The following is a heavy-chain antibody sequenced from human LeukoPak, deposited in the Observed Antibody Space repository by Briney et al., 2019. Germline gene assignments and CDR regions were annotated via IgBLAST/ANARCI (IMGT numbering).Heavy chain of an antibody. Sequence: PSETLSLTCAVYGGSFSGYYWSWIRQPPGKGLEWIGEINHSGSTNYNPSLKSRVTISVDTSKNQFSLKLSSVTAADTAVYYCARVGATTSGLYYYYYMDVWGKGTTVTISS. CDR2: INHSGST. CDR3: ARVGATTSGLYYYYYMDV. J-gene: IGHJ6*03. CDR1: GGSFSGYY. D-gene: IGHD1-26*01. V-gene: IGHV4-34*01.